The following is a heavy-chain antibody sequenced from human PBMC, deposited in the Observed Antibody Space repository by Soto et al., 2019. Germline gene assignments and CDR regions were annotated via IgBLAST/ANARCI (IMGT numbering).Heavy chain of an antibody. V-gene: IGHV4-39*01. CDR3: ARNLRAGMVRGVNYWFDP. D-gene: IGHD3-10*01. CDR1: GGSISSSSYY. CDR2: IYYSGST. Sequence: LSLTCTVSGGSISSSSYYWGWIRQPPGKGLEWIGSIYYSGSTYYNPSLKSRVTISADTSKNQFSLKLSSVTAADTAVYYCARNLRAGMVRGVNYWFDPWGQGTLVTVSS. J-gene: IGHJ5*02.